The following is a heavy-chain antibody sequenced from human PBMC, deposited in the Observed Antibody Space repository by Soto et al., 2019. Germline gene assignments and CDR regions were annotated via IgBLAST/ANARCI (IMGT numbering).Heavy chain of an antibody. CDR2: ISSRSSTI. D-gene: IGHD5-12*01. CDR1: GFTFSTYS. J-gene: IGHJ4*02. Sequence: EVQLVESGGGLVQPGGSLRLSCAASGFTFSTYSMNWVRQAPGKGLEWVSYISSRSSTIHYADSVKGRFTISRDYAKNSLYLQMNSLRAEDTAVYYCARDSPYTGYDFHYWGQGTLVTVSS. CDR3: ARDSPYTGYDFHY. V-gene: IGHV3-48*01.